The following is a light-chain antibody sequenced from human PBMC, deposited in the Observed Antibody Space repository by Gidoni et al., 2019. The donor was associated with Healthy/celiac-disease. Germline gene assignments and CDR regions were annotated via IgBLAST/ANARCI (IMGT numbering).Light chain of an antibody. CDR2: WAS. J-gene: IGKJ1*01. CDR1: QSVLYSSNNKNY. Sequence: DIVMTQSPDSLAVSLGERATINCKSSQSVLYSSNNKNYLAWYPQKPGQPPKLLIYWASTRESGVPDRFSGSGSVTDFTLTISSLQAEDVAVYYCQQYYSPPWTFGQGTKVEIK. CDR3: QQYYSPPWT. V-gene: IGKV4-1*01.